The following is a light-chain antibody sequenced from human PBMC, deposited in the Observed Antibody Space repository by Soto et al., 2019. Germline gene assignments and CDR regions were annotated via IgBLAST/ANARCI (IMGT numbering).Light chain of an antibody. CDR1: QSLVHSDGNTY. V-gene: IGKV2-24*01. CDR2: QVS. J-gene: IGKJ1*01. Sequence: DIVMTQTPLSSLVTLGQPASISCRSSQSLVHSDGNTYLSWLHQRPGQPPRLLIYQVSKRFSGVPDRFSGSGAGTHFTLKISRVESEDVGIYYCMQATELRTFGQGTKVDI. CDR3: MQATELRT.